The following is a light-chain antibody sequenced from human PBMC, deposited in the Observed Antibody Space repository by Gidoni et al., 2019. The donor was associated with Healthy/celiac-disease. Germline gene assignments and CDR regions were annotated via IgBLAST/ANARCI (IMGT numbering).Light chain of an antibody. Sequence: SYELTQPPSVSVSPGQTASITCSGDKLGDKYACWYQQKPGQSPVLVIYQDSKRPSGIPGRFSCSNSGNTATLTISGTKAMDEADYYCQAWDSSTVVFGGGTKLTVL. CDR1: KLGDKY. J-gene: IGLJ2*01. V-gene: IGLV3-1*01. CDR2: QDS. CDR3: QAWDSSTVV.